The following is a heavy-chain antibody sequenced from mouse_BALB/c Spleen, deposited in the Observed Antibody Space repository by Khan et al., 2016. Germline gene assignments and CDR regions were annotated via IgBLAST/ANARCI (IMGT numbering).Heavy chain of an antibody. CDR2: IDPFNGGT. CDR3: ASSTQSFYAMDY. D-gene: IGHD1-1*01. CDR1: GYSFTSYY. J-gene: IGHJ4*01. Sequence: VQLQQSGPELMKPWASVTISCKASGYSFTSYYMHWVKQSHGKSLEWIGDIDPFNGGTSYNQNFKGKATFTVDKSTSTSYMHLSSLTSEDSAVYNCASSTQSFYAMDYWGQGTSVTVSS. V-gene: IGHV1S135*01.